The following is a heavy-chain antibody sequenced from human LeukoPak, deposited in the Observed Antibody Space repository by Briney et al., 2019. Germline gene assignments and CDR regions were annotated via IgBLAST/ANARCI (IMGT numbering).Heavy chain of an antibody. J-gene: IGHJ4*02. D-gene: IGHD3-3*01. CDR3: ARVMGGYGGEVITFPFDY. CDR2: INSDGSST. CDR1: RFTFISYW. V-gene: IGHV3-74*01. Sequence: GGSLRLSCAASRFTFISYWMHWVRQAPGKGLVWVSRINSDGSSTSYADSVKGRFTISRDNDKNTLYLQMNTLRAEDTAVYYWARVMGGYGGEVITFPFDYWGQGTLVTVSS.